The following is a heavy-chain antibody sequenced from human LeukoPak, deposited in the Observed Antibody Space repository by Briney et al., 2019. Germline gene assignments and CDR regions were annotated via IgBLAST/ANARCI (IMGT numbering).Heavy chain of an antibody. D-gene: IGHD3-10*01. CDR3: ARAAEFYYGSGNYNTWFDP. V-gene: IGHV4-30-4*01. CDR1: GASISSGDYH. CDR2: IHDSGST. J-gene: IGHJ5*02. Sequence: PSQTLSLTCTVSGASISSGDYHWNWIRQPPGKGLEWIGFIHDSGSTYYNPSLKSRVSISIDRSKNQFSLKLTSVTAADTAIYYCARAAEFYYGSGNYNTWFDPWGQGTLVTVSS.